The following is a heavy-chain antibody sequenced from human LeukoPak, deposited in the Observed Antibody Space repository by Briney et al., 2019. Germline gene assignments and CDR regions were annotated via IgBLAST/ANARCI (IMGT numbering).Heavy chain of an antibody. CDR2: ISGSGGST. J-gene: IGHJ4*02. V-gene: IGHV3-11*04. D-gene: IGHD6-19*01. CDR3: ARGAYSSGWAYFDH. CDR1: GFTFSDAW. Sequence: GGSLRLSCAASGFTFSDAWMSWVRQAPGKGLEWVSAISGSGGSTYYGDSVKGRFTISRDNAKNSLYLHMDSLRAEDTAVYYCARGAYSSGWAYFDHWGQGALVTVSS.